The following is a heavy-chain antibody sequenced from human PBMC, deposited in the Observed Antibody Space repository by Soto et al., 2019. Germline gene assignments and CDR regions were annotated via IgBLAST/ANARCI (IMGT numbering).Heavy chain of an antibody. CDR2: INHSGST. J-gene: IGHJ5*02. CDR3: ARRWGRRYCSSTSCQNWFDP. D-gene: IGHD2-2*01. CDR1: GGSFSGYY. V-gene: IGHV4-34*01. Sequence: PSETLSLTCAVYGGSFSGYYWSWIRQPPGKGLEWIGEINHSGSTNYNPSLKSRVTISVDTSKNQFSLKLSSVTAADTAVYYCARRWGRRYCSSTSCQNWFDPWGQGTLVTVSS.